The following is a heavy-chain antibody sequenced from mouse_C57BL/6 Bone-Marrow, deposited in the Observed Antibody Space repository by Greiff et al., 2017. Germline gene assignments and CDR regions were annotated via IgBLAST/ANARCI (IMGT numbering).Heavy chain of an antibody. CDR2: INPNNGGT. D-gene: IGHD1-1*01. CDR3: AKGSPYYGSSYWYFDV. V-gene: IGHV1-18*01. Sequence: EVQGVESGPELVKPGASVKIPCKASGYTFTDYNMDWVKQSHGKSLEWIGDINPNNGGTIYNQKFKGKATLTVDKSSSTAYMELRSLTSEDTAVYYCAKGSPYYGSSYWYFDVWGTGTTVTVSS. CDR1: GYTFTDYN. J-gene: IGHJ1*03.